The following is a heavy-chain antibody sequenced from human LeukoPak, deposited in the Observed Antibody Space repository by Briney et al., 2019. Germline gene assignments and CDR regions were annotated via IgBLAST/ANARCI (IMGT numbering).Heavy chain of an antibody. CDR2: ISAYNGNT. D-gene: IGHD6-6*01. V-gene: IGHV1-18*01. CDR3: ARRSSIAARHHYMDV. CDR1: GYTFTSYG. J-gene: IGHJ6*03. Sequence: GASVKVSCKASGYTFTSYGISWVRQAPGQGLEWMGWISAYNGNTNYAQKLQGRVTMTTDTSTSTAYMELRSLRSDDTAVYYCARRSSIAARHHYMDVWGKGTTVTVSS.